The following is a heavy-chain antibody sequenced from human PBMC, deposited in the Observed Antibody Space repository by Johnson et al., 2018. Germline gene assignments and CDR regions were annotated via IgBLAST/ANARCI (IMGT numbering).Heavy chain of an antibody. V-gene: IGHV3-30*03. D-gene: IGHD2-21*02. Sequence: QVQLVQSGGGVVQPGNSLRLSCTASGFTFSHYGMNWVRRAPGKGLEWVTGISLDGKNQYYIDSVKGRFTISRDNSKNTRYLQMNNLRPEDTALYYCARDPRGVVVTATRLDYWGQGTLVTVSS. CDR1: GFTFSHYG. CDR3: ARDPRGVVVTATRLDY. J-gene: IGHJ4*02. CDR2: ISLDGKNQ.